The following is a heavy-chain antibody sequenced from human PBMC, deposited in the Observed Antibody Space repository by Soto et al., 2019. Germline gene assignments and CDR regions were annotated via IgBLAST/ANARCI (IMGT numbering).Heavy chain of an antibody. CDR1: GFTFSSYA. J-gene: IGHJ6*03. CDR2: ISGSGGST. Sequence: GGSLRLSCAASGFTFSSYAMSWVRQAPGKGLEWVSAISGSGGSTYYADTVKGRFTISRDNSKNTLYLQMNSLRAEDTAVYYCAGHLPIVVVPAAMYSFWDYYYMDVWGKGTTVTVSS. CDR3: AGHLPIVVVPAAMYSFWDYYYMDV. D-gene: IGHD2-2*01. V-gene: IGHV3-23*01.